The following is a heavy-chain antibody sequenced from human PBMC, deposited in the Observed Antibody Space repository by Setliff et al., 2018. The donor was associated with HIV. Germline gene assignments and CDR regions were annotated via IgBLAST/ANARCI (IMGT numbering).Heavy chain of an antibody. CDR3: ARVGRRVVVAATDY. J-gene: IGHJ4*02. CDR1: GGSISSSSYY. V-gene: IGHV4-39*07. CDR2: IYYSGST. Sequence: TSETLSLTCTVSGGSISSSSYYWGWIRQPPGKGLEWIGGIYYSGSTYYNPSLKSRVTISVDTSKNQFSLKLSSVTAADTAVYYCARVGRRVVVAATDYWGQGTLVTVSS. D-gene: IGHD2-15*01.